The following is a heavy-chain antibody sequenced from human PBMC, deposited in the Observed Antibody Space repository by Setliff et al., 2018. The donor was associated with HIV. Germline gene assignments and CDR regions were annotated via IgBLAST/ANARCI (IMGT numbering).Heavy chain of an antibody. Sequence: ASVKVSCKISGYTLTEVSMHWVRQAPGNGLEWMGWISPYNGRTENDDKVQGRVTMTTDASTNTANMEVRNLTSDDTAVYYCARGRGSQSYYYLDVWGKGTTVTVSS. J-gene: IGHJ6*03. CDR2: ISPYNGRT. CDR3: ARGRGSQSYYYLDV. D-gene: IGHD3-10*01. V-gene: IGHV1-18*01. CDR1: GYTLTEVS.